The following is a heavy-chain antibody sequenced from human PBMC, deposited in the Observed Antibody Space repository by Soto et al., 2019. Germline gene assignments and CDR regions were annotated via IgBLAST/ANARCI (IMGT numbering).Heavy chain of an antibody. CDR3: AKDHYDYVWGSYRYLDYYGMDV. Sequence: GGSLRLSCAASGFTFSSYGMHWVRQAPGKGLEWVAVISYDGSNKYYADSVKGRFTISRDNSKNTLYLQMNSLRAEDTAVYYCAKDHYDYVWGSYRYLDYYGMDVWGQGTKVTVSS. J-gene: IGHJ6*02. D-gene: IGHD3-16*02. V-gene: IGHV3-30*18. CDR2: ISYDGSNK. CDR1: GFTFSSYG.